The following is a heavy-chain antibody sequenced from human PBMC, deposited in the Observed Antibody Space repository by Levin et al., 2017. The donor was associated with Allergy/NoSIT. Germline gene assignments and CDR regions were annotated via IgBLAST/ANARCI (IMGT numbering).Heavy chain of an antibody. V-gene: IGHV2-70*11. D-gene: IGHD5-18*01. CDR1: GFSLSTSGMC. CDR2: IDWDDDK. CDR3: ARIPDLGHSDGYYYGMDV. J-gene: IGHJ6*02. Sequence: SGPTLVKPTQTLTLTCTFSGFSLSTSGMCVTWIRQPPGKGLEWLARIDWDDDKYYSTSLKTRLTISKDTSKNQVVLTMTNIDPVDTATYYCARIPDLGHSDGYYYGMDVWGQGTTVTVSS.